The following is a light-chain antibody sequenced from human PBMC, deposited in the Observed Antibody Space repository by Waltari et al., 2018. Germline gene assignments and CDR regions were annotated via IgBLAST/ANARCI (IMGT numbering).Light chain of an antibody. CDR3: QQYGSSPLT. J-gene: IGKJ4*01. V-gene: IGKV3-20*01. CDR1: QSVSSSY. CDR2: GAS. Sequence: EIVLTQSPAPLSLSPGERATLSRRASQSVSSSYLAWYQQKPGQAPRLLTYGASSRATSIPDRFSGSGSGTDFTLTISRLEPEDFAVYYCQQYGSSPLTFGGGTKVEIK.